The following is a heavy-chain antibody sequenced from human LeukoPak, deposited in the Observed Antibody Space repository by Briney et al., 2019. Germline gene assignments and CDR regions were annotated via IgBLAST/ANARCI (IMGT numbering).Heavy chain of an antibody. Sequence: PSETLSLTCTVSGASISRSYWSWLRQFPGKELQWIGYIYSAKTTIYNPSLNSRATISADTSNNRVSLHLTSVTAADTAVYFCAREVFKSSPQYDRQWGQGTLVTVTS. J-gene: IGHJ1*01. CDR3: AREVFKSSPQYDRQ. V-gene: IGHV4-4*08. CDR1: GASISRSY. CDR2: IYSAKTT. D-gene: IGHD3-16*01.